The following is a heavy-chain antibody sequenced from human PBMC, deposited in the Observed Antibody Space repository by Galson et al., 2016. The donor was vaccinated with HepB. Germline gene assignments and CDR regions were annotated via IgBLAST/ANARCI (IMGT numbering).Heavy chain of an antibody. J-gene: IGHJ4*02. CDR2: INSDGSST. CDR3: ARRMATITSFDY. CDR1: GFTFNNYA. D-gene: IGHD5-24*01. V-gene: IGHV3-74*01. Sequence: SLRLSCAASGFTFNNYAMSWVRQAPGKGLVWVSRINSDGSSTSYADSVKGRFTISRDNAKNTLYLQMNSLRAEDTAVYYCARRMATITSFDYWGQGTLVTVSS.